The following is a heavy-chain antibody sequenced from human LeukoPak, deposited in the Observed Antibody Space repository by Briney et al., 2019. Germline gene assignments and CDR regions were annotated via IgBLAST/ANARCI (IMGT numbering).Heavy chain of an antibody. D-gene: IGHD2-15*01. J-gene: IGHJ5*02. V-gene: IGHV1-24*01. CDR1: GYTLTELS. CDR3: ATDRYCSGGSCYSGVDWSDP. Sequence: ASVKVSCKVSGYTLTELSMHWVRQAPGKGLEWMGGFDPEDGETIYAQKFQGRVTMTEDTSTDTAYMELSSLRSEDTAVYYCATDRYCSGGSCYSGVDWSDPWGQGTLVTVSS. CDR2: FDPEDGET.